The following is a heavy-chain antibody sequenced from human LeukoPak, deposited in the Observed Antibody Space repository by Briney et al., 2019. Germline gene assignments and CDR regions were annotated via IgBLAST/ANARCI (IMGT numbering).Heavy chain of an antibody. D-gene: IGHD1-26*01. CDR2: INRDGSTS. CDR3: IRSSGMPDC. CDR1: GFTLSSYW. Sequence: PGGSLRLSCAASGFTLSSYWMHWVRQAPGKGLVWVSRINRDGSTSIHADSVKGRFTISRDIANNTLYLEMNSLRAEDTAVYYCIRSSGMPDCWGQGTLVTVSS. J-gene: IGHJ4*02. V-gene: IGHV3-74*01.